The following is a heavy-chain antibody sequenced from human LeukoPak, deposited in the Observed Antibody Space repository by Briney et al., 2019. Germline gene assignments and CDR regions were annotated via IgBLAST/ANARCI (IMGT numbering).Heavy chain of an antibody. CDR3: ARQSEDFSLDY. Sequence: GGSLRLSCAASGFTFSSYGMHWVRQAPGKGLEWVAIIWHDGSNKYYTDSVKGRFTISRDNSKNTLYLQMNSLRAEDTAVYYCARQSEDFSLDYWGQGTLVTVSS. D-gene: IGHD2/OR15-2a*01. V-gene: IGHV3-33*01. CDR2: IWHDGSNK. J-gene: IGHJ4*02. CDR1: GFTFSSYG.